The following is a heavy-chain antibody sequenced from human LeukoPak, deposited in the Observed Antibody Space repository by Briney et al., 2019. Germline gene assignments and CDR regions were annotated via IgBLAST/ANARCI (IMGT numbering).Heavy chain of an antibody. J-gene: IGHJ3*02. D-gene: IGHD1-26*01. Sequence: ASVKVSCKASGYTFTGYYMHWVRQAPGQGLEWMGWINPNSGGTNYAQKFQGRVTMTRDTSISTAYMELSRLRSDDTAVYYCARDFPGGELTDAFDIWGQGTMVTVSS. CDR1: GYTFTGYY. CDR2: INPNSGGT. V-gene: IGHV1-2*02. CDR3: ARDFPGGELTDAFDI.